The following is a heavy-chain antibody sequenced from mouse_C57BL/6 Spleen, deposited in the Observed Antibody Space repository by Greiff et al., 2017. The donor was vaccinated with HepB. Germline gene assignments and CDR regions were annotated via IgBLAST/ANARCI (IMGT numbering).Heavy chain of an antibody. CDR3: VSDYCAY. CDR2: IRSKSNNYAT. V-gene: IGHV10-1*01. J-gene: IGHJ3*01. Sequence: EVKLMESGGGLVQPKGSLKLSCAASGFSFNTYAMNWVRQAPGKGMEWVARIRSKSNNYATYYADSVKDRFTISRDDSESMLYLQMNNLKTEDTAMYYCVSDYCAYWGQGTLVTVSA. CDR1: GFSFNTYA. D-gene: IGHD2-13*01.